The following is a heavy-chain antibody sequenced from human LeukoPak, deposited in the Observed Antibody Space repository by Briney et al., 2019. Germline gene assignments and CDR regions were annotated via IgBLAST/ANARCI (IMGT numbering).Heavy chain of an antibody. D-gene: IGHD6-19*01. CDR2: IKPDGNER. Sequence: GGSLRLSCAASGFTFNTYWISWVRQAPGKGLQWVANIKPDGNERYYVDSVKGRFTISRDNARSSLYLQMNSLRVEDTAIYYCARRQWTAFDVWGQGTMVTVSS. CDR3: ARRQWTAFDV. V-gene: IGHV3-7*01. CDR1: GFTFNTYW. J-gene: IGHJ3*01.